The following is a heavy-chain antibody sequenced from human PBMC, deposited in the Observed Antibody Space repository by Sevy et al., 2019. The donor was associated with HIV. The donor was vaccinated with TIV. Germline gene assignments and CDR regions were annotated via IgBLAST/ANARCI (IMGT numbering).Heavy chain of an antibody. CDR1: GYTFTDYY. CDR2: INPKSGGT. D-gene: IGHD1-1*01. V-gene: IGHV1-2*02. CDR3: ARVVEPTGTGPYYYGVVV. J-gene: IGHJ6*02. Sequence: ASVKVSCKASGYTFTDYYIHWVRQAPGQGLEWMGWINPKSGGTNYPQKFHGRVTMTRDTSISTAYMELSRLRSDDTAVYYCARVVEPTGTGPYYYGVVVWGPGATVAASS.